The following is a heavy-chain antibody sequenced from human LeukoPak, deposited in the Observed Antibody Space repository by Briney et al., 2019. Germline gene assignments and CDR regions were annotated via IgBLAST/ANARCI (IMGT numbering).Heavy chain of an antibody. Sequence: SETLSLTCTVSGGSISSYYWSWIRQPPGKGLEWIGYIYYSGSTNYNPSLKSRVTISVDTSKNQFSLKLSSVTAADTAVYYCARDPQRRYYDSSGYYYYYYYGMDVWGQGTTVTVSS. CDR3: ARDPQRRYYDSSGYYYYYYYGMDV. CDR2: IYYSGST. CDR1: GGSISSYY. D-gene: IGHD3-22*01. J-gene: IGHJ6*02. V-gene: IGHV4-59*01.